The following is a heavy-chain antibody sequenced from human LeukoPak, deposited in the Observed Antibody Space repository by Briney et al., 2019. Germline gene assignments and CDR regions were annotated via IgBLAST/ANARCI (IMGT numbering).Heavy chain of an antibody. Sequence: SVKVSCTTSGDTFRTYDIHWVRQAPGQGLEWMGRIIHIGDIADYAQKFQGRVTMTADKSTTTAYREVRILKPEDTAFYYCARISDSTRVTAAFDVWGQGTMVTVS. CDR1: GDTFRTYD. CDR3: ARISDSTRVTAAFDV. CDR2: IIHIGDIA. D-gene: IGHD2-2*01. J-gene: IGHJ3*01. V-gene: IGHV1-69*04.